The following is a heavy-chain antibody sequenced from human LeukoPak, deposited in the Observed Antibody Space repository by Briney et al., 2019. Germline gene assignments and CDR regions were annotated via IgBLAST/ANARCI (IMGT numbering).Heavy chain of an antibody. V-gene: IGHV4-39*01. CDR1: GGSISSSSYY. D-gene: IGHD6-6*01. Sequence: PSETLSLTCTVSGGSISSSSYYWGWIRQPPGKGLEWIGSIYYSGSTYYNPSLKSRVTISVDTSKNQFSLKLSSVTAADTAVYYCARRMLFDYSSSSGDYWGQGTLVTVSS. CDR3: ARRMLFDYSSSSGDY. CDR2: IYYSGST. J-gene: IGHJ4*02.